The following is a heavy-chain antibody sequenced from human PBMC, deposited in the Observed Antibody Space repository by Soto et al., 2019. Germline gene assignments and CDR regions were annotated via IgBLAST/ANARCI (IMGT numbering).Heavy chain of an antibody. CDR3: ARDRFSPYSSGFRSYYFDY. Sequence: PSETLSLTCAVSGGSISISNWWSWFRQPPGKGLEWIGEIYHSGSTNYNPSLKSRVTISVDKSKNQFSLKLSSVTAADTAVYYCARDRFSPYSSGFRSYYFDYWGQGTLVTVSS. V-gene: IGHV4-4*02. J-gene: IGHJ4*02. CDR2: IYHSGST. CDR1: GGSISISNW. D-gene: IGHD6-19*01.